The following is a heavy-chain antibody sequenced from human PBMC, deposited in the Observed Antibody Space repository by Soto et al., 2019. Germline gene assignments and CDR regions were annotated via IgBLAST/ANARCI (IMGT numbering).Heavy chain of an antibody. Sequence: ESGGGLVQPGGSLRLSCAASGFTFGSYWMSWVRQAPGKGLEWVANINEDGSEKYYVDSVKGRFTISRDNAQNSLYLQMNSLRAEDTAVYFCARKHDPWGQGTLVTVSS. J-gene: IGHJ5*02. CDR2: INEDGSEK. CDR1: GFTFGSYW. V-gene: IGHV3-7*01. CDR3: ARKHDP.